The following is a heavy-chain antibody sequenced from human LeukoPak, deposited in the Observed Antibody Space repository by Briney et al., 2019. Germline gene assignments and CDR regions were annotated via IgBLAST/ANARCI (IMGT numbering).Heavy chain of an antibody. V-gene: IGHV3-9*01. CDR1: GFTVSSNY. J-gene: IGHJ4*02. Sequence: TGGSLRLSCAASGFTVSSNYMSWVRQAPGKGLEWVSGISWNSGSIGYADSVKGRFTISRDNAKNSLYLQMNSLRAEDTALYYCAKDKQRYYDILTGELGDWGQGTLVTVSS. D-gene: IGHD3-9*01. CDR3: AKDKQRYYDILTGELGD. CDR2: ISWNSGSI.